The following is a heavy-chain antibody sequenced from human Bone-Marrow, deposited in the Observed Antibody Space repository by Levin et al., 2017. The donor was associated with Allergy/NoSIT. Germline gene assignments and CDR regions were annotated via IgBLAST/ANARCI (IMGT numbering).Heavy chain of an antibody. CDR3: TRELIGSAGTSDY. J-gene: IGHJ4*02. CDR1: GFTFSGYV. CDR2: IWYDGSNE. D-gene: IGHD6-19*01. V-gene: IGHV3-33*01. Sequence: GESLKISCAASGFTFSGYVMHWVRQAPGKGLEWVAVIWYDGSNEYYADSVKGRFTISRDNSKDTLYLQMDSLRADDSAMYYCTRELIGSAGTSDYWGQEVVVTVAS.